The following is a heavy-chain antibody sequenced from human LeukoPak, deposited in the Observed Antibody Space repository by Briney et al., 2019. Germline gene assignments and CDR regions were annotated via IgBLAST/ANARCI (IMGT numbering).Heavy chain of an antibody. CDR1: GFTFRSYG. Sequence: VGDLSLSGSASGFTFRSYGMGWLDQGQGNGVEGVSLTSGSGGSTYYADSVKGRFTISRDNSRNTLYLQMNSLRAEDTALYYCAGLWCGELLWPHDAFDIWGQGAMATVCS. V-gene: IGHV3-23*01. CDR2: TSGSGGST. CDR3: AGLWCGELLWPHDAFDI. J-gene: IGHJ3*02. D-gene: IGHD3-10*01.